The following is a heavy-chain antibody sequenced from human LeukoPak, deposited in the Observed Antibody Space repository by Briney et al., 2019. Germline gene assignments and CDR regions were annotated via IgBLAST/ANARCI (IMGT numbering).Heavy chain of an antibody. CDR3: ARDDNGSSGYPDY. Sequence: ASVTVSCKASGYTFTGYYMHWVRQAPGQGLEWMGWINPNSGGTNYAQKFQGRVTMTRDTSISTAYMELSRLRSDDTAVYYCARDDNGSSGYPDYWGQGTLVTVSS. J-gene: IGHJ4*02. V-gene: IGHV1-2*02. CDR1: GYTFTGYY. D-gene: IGHD3-22*01. CDR2: INPNSGGT.